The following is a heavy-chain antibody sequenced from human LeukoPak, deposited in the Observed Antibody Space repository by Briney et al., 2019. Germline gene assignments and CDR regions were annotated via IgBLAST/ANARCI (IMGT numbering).Heavy chain of an antibody. D-gene: IGHD3-22*01. CDR3: ARETRTYYYDSSGHDY. Sequence: PGGSLRLSCAASGFTFSSYAMHWVRQAPGKGLEWVAVISYDGSNKYYADSVKGRFTISRDNPKNTLYLQMNSLRAEDTAVYYCARETRTYYYDSSGHDYWGQGTLVTVSS. J-gene: IGHJ4*02. CDR2: ISYDGSNK. V-gene: IGHV3-30-3*01. CDR1: GFTFSSYA.